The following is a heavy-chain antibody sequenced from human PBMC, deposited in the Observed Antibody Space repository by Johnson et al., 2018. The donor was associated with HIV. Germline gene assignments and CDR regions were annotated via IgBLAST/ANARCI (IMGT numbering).Heavy chain of an antibody. CDR1: GFTFSSYG. CDR2: IRYDGSNK. D-gene: IGHD4/OR15-4a*01. CDR3: TTDVLGVDAFDI. Sequence: QVQLVESGGGVVQPGGSLRLSCAASGFTFSSYGMHWVRQAPGKGLEWVAFIRYDGSNKYYADSVKGRFTISRDNSKNTLYLQMNSLKTEDTAVYYCTTDVLGVDAFDIWGQGTMVTVSS. J-gene: IGHJ3*02. V-gene: IGHV3-30*02.